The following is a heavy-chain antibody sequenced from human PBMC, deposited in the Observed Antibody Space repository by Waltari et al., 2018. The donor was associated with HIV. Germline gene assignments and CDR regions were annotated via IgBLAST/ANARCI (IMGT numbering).Heavy chain of an antibody. V-gene: IGHV1-18*04. J-gene: IGHJ3*02. CDR3: AREGFCRGGSCYSGAVDI. CDR1: GYPFTQYG. Sequence: QVQLVQSGTEVKKPGASVKVSCKASGYPFTQYGISWVRQAPGQGLEWMGWTSTYNLNTNYAQKFQGRNTLTRDTSTSTVYMELMSLTSDDTAVYYCAREGFCRGGSCYSGAVDIWGQGTLVTVSS. D-gene: IGHD2-15*01. CDR2: TSTYNLNT.